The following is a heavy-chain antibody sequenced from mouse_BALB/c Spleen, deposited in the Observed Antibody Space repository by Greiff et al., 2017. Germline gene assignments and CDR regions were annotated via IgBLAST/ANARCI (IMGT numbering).Heavy chain of an antibody. CDR1: GFTFSSYW. CDR3: TALRLQDYFDY. D-gene: IGHD1-2*01. V-gene: IGHV6-3*01. J-gene: IGHJ2*01. CDR2: IRLKSDNYAT. Sequence: EVMLVESGGGLVQPGGSMKLSCVASGFTFSSYWMSWVRQSPEKGLEWVAEIRLKSDNYATHYAESVKGKFTISRDDSKSRLYLQMNSLRAEDTGIYYCTALRLQDYFDYWGQGTTLTVSS.